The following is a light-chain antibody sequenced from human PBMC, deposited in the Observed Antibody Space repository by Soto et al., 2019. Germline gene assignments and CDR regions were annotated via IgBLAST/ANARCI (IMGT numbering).Light chain of an antibody. J-gene: IGKJ2*01. V-gene: IGKV1-39*01. Sequence: DIQMTQSPSSLSASVGDRLTITCRASQSITTYLNWYQQKPGKAPKLLIYTASSLQRGVPSRFSGSGSGTDFTLTISSLQPEDFATYYCQQSDSTPYTFGQGTKREIK. CDR2: TAS. CDR3: QQSDSTPYT. CDR1: QSITTY.